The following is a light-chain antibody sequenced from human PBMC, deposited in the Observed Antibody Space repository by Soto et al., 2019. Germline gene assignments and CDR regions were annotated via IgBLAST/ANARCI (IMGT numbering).Light chain of an antibody. CDR2: DVS. J-gene: IGLJ1*01. CDR3: NSYTRSSRYV. CDR1: SSDVGAYNY. Sequence: SCLTQPASMPASLGQPITISCTGTSSDVGAYNYVYWYQQHPGKAPKLIIYDVSNRPSGIPNRFSGYKSGNTASLTISGLQAEDAAYYYCNSYTRSSRYVFGTGTKVTVL. V-gene: IGLV2-14*03.